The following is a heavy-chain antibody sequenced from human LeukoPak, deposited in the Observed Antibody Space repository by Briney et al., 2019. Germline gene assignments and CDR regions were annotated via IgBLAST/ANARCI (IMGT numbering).Heavy chain of an antibody. D-gene: IGHD2-2*01. V-gene: IGHV1-24*01. CDR3: ATVIGYCSSTSCPLPDY. J-gene: IGHJ4*02. Sequence: GASVTVSCKVSGYTLTELSMHWVRQAPGKGLAWMGGFDPEDGETIYAQKFQGRVTMTEDTPTDTAYMELSSLRSEDTAVYYCATVIGYCSSTSCPLPDYWGQGTLVTVSS. CDR1: GYTLTELS. CDR2: FDPEDGET.